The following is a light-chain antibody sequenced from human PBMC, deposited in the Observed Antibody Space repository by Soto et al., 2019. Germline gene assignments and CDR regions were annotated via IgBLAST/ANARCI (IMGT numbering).Light chain of an antibody. CDR3: AAWDDSLNGPI. J-gene: IGLJ2*01. Sequence: QSVLTQPHSASGTPGQRVTISCSGGSSNIGTYTVSWYQQFPETAPKLLTYGNNQRPSGVPDRFSGSKSGTSASLSISGLQSDDEADYYCAAWDDSLNGPIFGGGTKVTVL. V-gene: IGLV1-44*01. CDR2: GNN. CDR1: SSNIGTYT.